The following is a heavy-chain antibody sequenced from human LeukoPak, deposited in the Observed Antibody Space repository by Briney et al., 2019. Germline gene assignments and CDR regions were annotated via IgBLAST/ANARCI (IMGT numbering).Heavy chain of an antibody. J-gene: IGHJ5*02. Sequence: TLSLTCTVSGGSISSGSYYWSWIRQPAGKGLEWIGRIYTSGGTNYNPSLKSRVTISVDTSKNQFSLKLSSVTAADTAVYYCAREWLDRGVHWFDPWGQGTLVTVSS. CDR1: GGSISSGSYY. CDR3: AREWLDRGVHWFDP. V-gene: IGHV4-61*02. CDR2: IYTSGGT. D-gene: IGHD3-10*01.